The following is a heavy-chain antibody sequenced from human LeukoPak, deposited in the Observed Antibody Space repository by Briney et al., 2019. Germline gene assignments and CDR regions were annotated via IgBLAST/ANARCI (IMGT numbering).Heavy chain of an antibody. CDR3: AIATDQLGHWFDP. D-gene: IGHD4-17*01. CDR1: GGSIRSSYYY. J-gene: IGHJ5*02. V-gene: IGHV4-30-4*08. CDR2: IYYSGST. Sequence: SETLSLTCTVSGGSIRSSYYYWGWIRQPPGKGLEWIGYIYYSGSTYYNPSLKSRVTISVDTSKNQFSLKLSSVTAADTAVYYCAIATDQLGHWFDPWGQGTLVTVSS.